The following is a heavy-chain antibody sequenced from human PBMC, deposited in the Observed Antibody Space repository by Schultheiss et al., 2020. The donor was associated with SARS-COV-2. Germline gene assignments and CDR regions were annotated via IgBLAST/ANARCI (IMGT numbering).Heavy chain of an antibody. J-gene: IGHJ4*02. V-gene: IGHV3-23*01. D-gene: IGHD5-18*01. CDR3: AREHSGYSYGYGFDY. CDR1: GFTFSSYA. CDR2: ISGSGGST. Sequence: GGSLRLSCAASGFTFSSYAMSWVRQAPGKGLEWVSAISGSGGSTYYADSVKGRFTISRDNSKNTLYLQMNSLRAEDTAVYYCAREHSGYSYGYGFDYWGQGTLVTVSS.